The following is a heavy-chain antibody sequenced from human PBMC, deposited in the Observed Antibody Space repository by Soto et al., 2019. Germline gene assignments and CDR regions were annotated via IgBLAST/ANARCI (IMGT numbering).Heavy chain of an antibody. Sequence: SETLSLTCAVYGGSFSGYYWSWIRQPPGKGLEWIGEINHSGSTNYNPSLKSRVTISVDTSKNQFSLKLSSVTAADTAVYYCARGGGWISMDVWGQGTTVTVSS. CDR1: GGSFSGYY. V-gene: IGHV4-34*01. CDR3: ARGGGWISMDV. D-gene: IGHD5-12*01. CDR2: INHSGST. J-gene: IGHJ6*02.